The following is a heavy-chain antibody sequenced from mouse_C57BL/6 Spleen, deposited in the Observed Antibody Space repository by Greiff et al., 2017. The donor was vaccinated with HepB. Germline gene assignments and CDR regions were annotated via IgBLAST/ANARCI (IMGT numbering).Heavy chain of an antibody. CDR3: ARRSPYYGYGGDY. CDR1: GYSITSGYY. V-gene: IGHV3-6*01. CDR2: ISYDGSN. Sequence: EVKLMESGPGLVKPSQSLSLTCSVTGYSITSGYYWNWIRQFPGNKLEWMGYISYDGSNNYNPSLKNRISITRDTSKNQFFLKLNSVTTEDTATYYCARRSPYYGYGGDYWGQGTTLTVSS. D-gene: IGHD2-2*01. J-gene: IGHJ2*01.